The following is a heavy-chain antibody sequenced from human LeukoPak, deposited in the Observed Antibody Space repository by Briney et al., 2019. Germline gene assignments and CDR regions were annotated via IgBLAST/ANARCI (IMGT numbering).Heavy chain of an antibody. V-gene: IGHV4-59*04. Sequence: SETLSLTCTVSGGSLSGFYWSWIRHPPGKRLQWIGYIHYRGTSDSDSSLQSRVSMSVYTAKNQFSLRLTSVTASDTAIYYCARRGPNSGSARGWNFDLWGRGTLVTVSS. CDR3: ARRGPNSGSARGWNFDL. D-gene: IGHD6-19*01. CDR2: IHYRGTS. CDR1: GGSLSGFY. J-gene: IGHJ2*01.